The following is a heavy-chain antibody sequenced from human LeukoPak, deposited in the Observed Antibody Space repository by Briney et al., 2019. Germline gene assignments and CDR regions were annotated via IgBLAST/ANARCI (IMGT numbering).Heavy chain of an antibody. CDR3: ARVSYQQAFDI. Sequence: GGSLRLSCAVSGFTFDDYGMSWVRHAPGKGLEWVSDINWNGGSTGYADSVKGRFTISRDNAKNYLYLQMNSLRAEDTALYYCARVSYQQAFDIWGQGTMVTVSS. D-gene: IGHD2-2*01. CDR2: INWNGGST. CDR1: GFTFDDYG. J-gene: IGHJ3*02. V-gene: IGHV3-20*04.